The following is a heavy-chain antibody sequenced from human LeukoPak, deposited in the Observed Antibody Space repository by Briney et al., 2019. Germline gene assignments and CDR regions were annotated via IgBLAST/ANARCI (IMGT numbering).Heavy chain of an antibody. J-gene: IGHJ4*02. V-gene: IGHV3-7*03. CDR2: VKQDGSEK. CDR1: GFTFSSYW. CDR3: ARRYFDY. Sequence: GGSLRLSCAASGFTFSSYWMQWVRQAPGKGLEWVANVKQDGSEKYYADSVKGRFIISRDNAKNALYLQMSSLRAEDTAIYYCARRYFDYWGQGTLVTVSS.